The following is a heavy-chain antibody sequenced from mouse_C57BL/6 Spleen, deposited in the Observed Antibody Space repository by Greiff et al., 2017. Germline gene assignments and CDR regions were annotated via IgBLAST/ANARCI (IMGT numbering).Heavy chain of an antibody. CDR1: GFNIKDYY. CDR3: ARSGYEGDDGWYFDY. D-gene: IGHD2-2*01. Sequence: EVQLMESGAELVKPGASVKLSCTASGFNIKDYYMHWVKQRPEQGLEWIGRIDPEDGETKYAPKFPGKATITADTSTNTAYLQLSSLTSEDTAVYYSARSGYEGDDGWYFDYWGQGTTLTVSS. J-gene: IGHJ2*01. V-gene: IGHV14-2*01. CDR2: IDPEDGET.